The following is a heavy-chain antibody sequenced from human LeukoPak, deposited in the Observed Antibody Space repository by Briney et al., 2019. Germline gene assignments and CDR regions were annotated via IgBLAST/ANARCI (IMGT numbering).Heavy chain of an antibody. J-gene: IGHJ4*02. D-gene: IGHD3-22*01. CDR1: GVTFSGYY. V-gene: IGHV4-34*01. Sequence: WETLTLTCAVSGVTFSGYYWRWIRQPTGKGLEWIGDINHSGSPNYHASVKSRVTISVDTSKNQFSLKMSSVTAADTAVYDCARVRYYYDSSGYYLRRGYFDYWGQGTLVTVSS. CDR2: INHSGSP. CDR3: ARVRYYYDSSGYYLRRGYFDY.